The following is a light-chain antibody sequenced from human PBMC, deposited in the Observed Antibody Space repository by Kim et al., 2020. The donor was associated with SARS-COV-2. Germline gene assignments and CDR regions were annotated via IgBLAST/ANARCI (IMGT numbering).Light chain of an antibody. Sequence: VAPGQTASITCSGDKLADKYACWYQQKTGQSPVLVIYQDSQRPSGIPERFSGSNSGTTVTLTISGTQAMDEADYYCQAWDSSTLYVFGTGTKVTVL. V-gene: IGLV3-1*01. CDR1: KLADKY. J-gene: IGLJ1*01. CDR3: QAWDSSTLYV. CDR2: QDS.